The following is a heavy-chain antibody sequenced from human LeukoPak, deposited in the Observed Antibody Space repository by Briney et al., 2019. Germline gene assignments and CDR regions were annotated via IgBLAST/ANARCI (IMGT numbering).Heavy chain of an antibody. J-gene: IGHJ6*03. V-gene: IGHV3-23*01. D-gene: IGHD2-2*01. CDR2: ISGSGGST. CDR1: GFTFSSYG. CDR3: ANVKVPAAIYYMDV. Sequence: PGGSLRLSCAASGFTFSSYGMSWVRQAPGKGLEWVSAISGSGGSTYYADSVKGRFTISRDNSKNTLYLQMNSLRAEDTAVYYCANVKVPAAIYYMDVWGKGTTVTISS.